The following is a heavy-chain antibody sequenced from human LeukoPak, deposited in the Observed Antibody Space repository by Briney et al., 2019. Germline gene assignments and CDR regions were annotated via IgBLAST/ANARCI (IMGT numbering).Heavy chain of an antibody. D-gene: IGHD1-7*01. CDR3: AKAELAGAFDI. CDR1: GFTFDDYA. V-gene: IGHV3-9*01. J-gene: IGHJ3*02. CDR2: ISWNSGSI. Sequence: GRSLRLSCAASGFTFDDYAMHWVRQAPGKGLEWVSGISWNSGSIGYADSVKGRFTISRDNAKNSLYLQMNSLRAEDTALYYCAKAELAGAFDIWGQGTMVTGYS.